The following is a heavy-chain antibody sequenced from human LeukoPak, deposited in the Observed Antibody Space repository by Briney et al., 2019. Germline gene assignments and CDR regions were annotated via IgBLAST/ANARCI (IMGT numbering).Heavy chain of an antibody. D-gene: IGHD3-10*01. CDR2: IEPDGSGK. CDR1: GFSFRDYW. V-gene: IGHV3-7*01. Sequence: GGSLRLSCAASGFSFRDYWMSWVRQAPGKGLEWVADIEPDGSGKTYVDSVKGRFTISRDHAQQSLYLQMDTLTAEDTAVYYCVTSWVRQQRDFWGQGTLVTVSS. CDR3: VTSWVRQQRDF. J-gene: IGHJ4*02.